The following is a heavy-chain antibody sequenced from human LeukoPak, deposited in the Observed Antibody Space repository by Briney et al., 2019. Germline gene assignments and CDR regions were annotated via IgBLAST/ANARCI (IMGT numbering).Heavy chain of an antibody. J-gene: IGHJ4*02. V-gene: IGHV3-43*02. CDR1: GFIVSDND. CDR3: AKESGKFDY. Sequence: PGGSLRLSCAASGFIVSDNDIKWVRQAPGKGLEWVSLISADGGSTFSADSVKGRFSISRDNSKNSLYLQMNSLRSEDTAMYYCAKESGKFDYWGQGTLVAVSS. CDR2: ISADGGST.